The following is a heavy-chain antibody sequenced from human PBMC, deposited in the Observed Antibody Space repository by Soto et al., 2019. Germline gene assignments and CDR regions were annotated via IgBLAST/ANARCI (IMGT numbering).Heavy chain of an antibody. D-gene: IGHD3-9*01. Sequence: SETLSLTCAVYGGSFSGYYWSWIRQPPGKGLEWIGEINHSGSTNYNPSLKSRVTISVDTSKNQFSLKLSSVTAADTAVYYCARGRYFDMPVAWYLDLWGRGTLVTVSS. V-gene: IGHV4-34*01. J-gene: IGHJ2*01. CDR2: INHSGST. CDR3: ARGRYFDMPVAWYLDL. CDR1: GGSFSGYY.